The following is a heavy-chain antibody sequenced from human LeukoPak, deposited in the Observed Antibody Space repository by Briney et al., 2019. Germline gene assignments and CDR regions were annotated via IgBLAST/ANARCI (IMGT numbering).Heavy chain of an antibody. J-gene: IGHJ4*02. CDR3: ARERKSGRRIFDY. CDR2: IYSGGST. D-gene: IGHD3-3*01. CDR1: GFTVSSNY. Sequence: GGSLRLSCAASGFTVSSNYMSWVRQAPGKGLERVSVIYSGGSTYYADSVKGRFTISRDNSKNTLYLQMNSLRAEDTAVYYCARERKSGRRIFDYWGQGTLVTVSS. V-gene: IGHV3-53*01.